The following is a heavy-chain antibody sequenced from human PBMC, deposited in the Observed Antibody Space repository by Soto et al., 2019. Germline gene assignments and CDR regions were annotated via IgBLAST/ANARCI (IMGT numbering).Heavy chain of an antibody. Sequence: PVGSLRLSCAASGFTFSSYGMHWVRQAPGKGLEWVAVISYDGSNKYYADSVKGRFTISRDNSKNTLYLQMNSLRAEDTAVYYCAKAPNPRYNWNPNLQYYYMDVWGKGTTVTVSS. CDR3: AKAPNPRYNWNPNLQYYYMDV. V-gene: IGHV3-30*18. CDR1: GFTFSSYG. CDR2: ISYDGSNK. D-gene: IGHD1-20*01. J-gene: IGHJ6*03.